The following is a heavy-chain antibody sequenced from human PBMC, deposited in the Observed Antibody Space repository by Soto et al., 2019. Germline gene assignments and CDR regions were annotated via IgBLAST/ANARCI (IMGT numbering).Heavy chain of an antibody. CDR3: ARDAYDYVWGSYLMDV. D-gene: IGHD3-16*02. CDR2: IYYSVST. Sequence: QVQLQESGPGLVKPSQTLSLTCTVSGGSISSGDYYWCWIRQPPGKGLEWIGYIYYSVSTYYNPSLKSRVTISVDTSKNQFSLKLSSVTAADTAVYYCARDAYDYVWGSYLMDVWGQGTTVTVSS. CDR1: GGSISSGDYY. J-gene: IGHJ6*02. V-gene: IGHV4-30-4*01.